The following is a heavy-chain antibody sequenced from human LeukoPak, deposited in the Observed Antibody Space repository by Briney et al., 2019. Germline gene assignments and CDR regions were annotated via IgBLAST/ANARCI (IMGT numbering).Heavy chain of an antibody. J-gene: IGHJ4*02. V-gene: IGHV4-59*01. D-gene: IGHD3-16*01. CDR2: IYYTGTT. Sequence: SETLSLTCTVSGGSISGYYWTWIRQPPGEALEYIGCIYYTGTTNYNPFLNSRVTISVDTSKNQFALKLSSVTAADTAVYYCARVVGGVGLDYWGQGTLVTVSS. CDR1: GGSISGYY. CDR3: ARVVGGVGLDY.